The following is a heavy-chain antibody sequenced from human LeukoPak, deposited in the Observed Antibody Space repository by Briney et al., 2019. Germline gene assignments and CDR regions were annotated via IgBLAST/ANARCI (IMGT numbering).Heavy chain of an antibody. J-gene: IGHJ4*02. D-gene: IGHD1-26*01. CDR2: IYYSGST. Sequence: WVRQPPGKGLEWIGSIYYSGSTYYNPSLKSRVTISVDTSKNQFSLKLSSVTAADTAVYYCARAAGSFDYWGQGTLVTVSS. CDR3: ARAAGSFDY. V-gene: IGHV4-39*07.